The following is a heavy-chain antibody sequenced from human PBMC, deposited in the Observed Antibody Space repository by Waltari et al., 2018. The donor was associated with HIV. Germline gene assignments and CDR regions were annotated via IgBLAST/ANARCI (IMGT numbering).Heavy chain of an antibody. CDR3: ARVRYSSGWNYGEEAFDI. CDR1: GYTFTSYA. J-gene: IGHJ3*02. Sequence: QVQLVQSGAEVKKPGASVKVSCKASGYTFTSYAMHWVRQAPGQRLEWMGWINAGNGNTKYSQKFQGRVTITRDTSASTAYMELSSLRSEDTAVYYCARVRYSSGWNYGEEAFDIWGQGTMVTVSS. V-gene: IGHV1-3*01. CDR2: INAGNGNT. D-gene: IGHD1-7*01.